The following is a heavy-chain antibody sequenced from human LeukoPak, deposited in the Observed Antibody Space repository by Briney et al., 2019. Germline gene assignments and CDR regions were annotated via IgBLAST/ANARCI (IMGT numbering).Heavy chain of an antibody. Sequence: GGSLRLSCAAPRFTSSSYDMHWVRHPTGKGLEWVSGIGTDGDTYYPGCVKGLFTISRENAKNFLYLQMNSLRAGDKAVYYCARALGTTQFDYWGQGTLVTVSS. V-gene: IGHV3-13*01. J-gene: IGHJ4*02. CDR3: ARALGTTQFDY. D-gene: IGHD1-26*01. CDR1: RFTSSSYD. CDR2: IGTDGDT.